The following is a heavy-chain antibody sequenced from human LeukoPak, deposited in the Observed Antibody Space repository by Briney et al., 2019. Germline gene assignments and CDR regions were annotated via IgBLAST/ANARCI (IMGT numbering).Heavy chain of an antibody. CDR1: GFTFSSYE. J-gene: IGHJ4*02. CDR3: ASMRYDILTGYHYYFDY. D-gene: IGHD3-9*01. V-gene: IGHV3-48*03. Sequence: GSLRLSCAASGFTFSSYERNWVRQAPGKGLEWVSYISSSGSTIYYADSVKGRFTISRDNAKNSLYLQMNSLRAEDTAVYYCASMRYDILTGYHYYFDYWGQGTLVTVSS. CDR2: ISSSGSTI.